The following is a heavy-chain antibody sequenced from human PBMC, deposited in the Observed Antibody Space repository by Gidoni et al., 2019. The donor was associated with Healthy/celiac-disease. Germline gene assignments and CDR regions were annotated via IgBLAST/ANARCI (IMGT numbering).Heavy chain of an antibody. CDR1: GGSFSGYY. J-gene: IGHJ5*02. Sequence: QVQLQQWGAGLLKPSETLSLTCAVYGGSFSGYYWSWIRQPPGKGLEWIGEINHSGSTNYNPSLKSRVTISVDTSKNQFSLKLSSVTAADTAVYYCARGVLGQSHLGTWGQGTLVTVSS. CDR2: INHSGST. CDR3: ARGVLGQSHLGT. D-gene: IGHD3-16*01. V-gene: IGHV4-34*01.